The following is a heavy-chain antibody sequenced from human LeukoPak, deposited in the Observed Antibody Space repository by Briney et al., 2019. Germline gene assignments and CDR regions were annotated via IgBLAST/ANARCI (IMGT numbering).Heavy chain of an antibody. Sequence: ASVKDSCKVSGYTLTELSMHWVRQAPGKGLEWMGGFDPEDGETIYAQKFQGRVTMTEDTSTDTAYMELSSLRSEDTAVYYCATVVRCSRTSCGSNYYFDYWGQGTLVTVSS. CDR2: FDPEDGET. D-gene: IGHD2-2*01. CDR3: ATVVRCSRTSCGSNYYFDY. V-gene: IGHV1-24*01. CDR1: GYTLTELS. J-gene: IGHJ4*02.